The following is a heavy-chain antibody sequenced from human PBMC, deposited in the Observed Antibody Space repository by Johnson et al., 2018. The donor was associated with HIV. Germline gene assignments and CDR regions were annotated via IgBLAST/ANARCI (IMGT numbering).Heavy chain of an antibody. CDR3: AAGYAMASDAFDI. D-gene: IGHD2-8*01. V-gene: IGHV3-30*04. CDR2: ISSDGSNK. Sequence: QAQLVESGGGLVKPGGSLRLSCAASKFTFNNYAIHWVRQAPGKGLEWVAVISSDGSNKYYADSVKGRFTISRDNAKNSLYLQMNSLRAEDTAVYYCAAGYAMASDAFDIWGQGTMVTVSS. CDR1: KFTFNNYA. J-gene: IGHJ3*02.